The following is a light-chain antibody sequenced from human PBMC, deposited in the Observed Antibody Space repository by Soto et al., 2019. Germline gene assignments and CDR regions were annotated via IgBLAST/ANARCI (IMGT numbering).Light chain of an antibody. J-gene: IGKJ2*01. CDR3: QQYNNWPYT. CDR2: DAS. Sequence: EIVMTQSPATLSVSPGERVALSCTASQSVRSNFAWYQQKPGQAPRILIYDASTRATGIPARFSGSGSGTEFTLTISGLQSEDFGVYYCQQYNNWPYTFGQGTKLEIK. V-gene: IGKV3-15*01. CDR1: QSVRSN.